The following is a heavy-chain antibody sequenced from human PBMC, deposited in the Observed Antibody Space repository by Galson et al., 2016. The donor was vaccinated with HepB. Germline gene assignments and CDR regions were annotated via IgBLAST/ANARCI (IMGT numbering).Heavy chain of an antibody. Sequence: SLRLSCAASGFTFSDFSMNWVRQAPGKGLEWVSSISSGSRDIYYADSVKGRFTISRDNAKNSLYLQMNSLRAEDTAVYYCARDRSNYDVWSGYMPHYYFDYWGQGTLVTVSS. CDR2: ISSGSRDI. V-gene: IGHV3-21*01. D-gene: IGHD3-3*01. J-gene: IGHJ4*02. CDR3: ARDRSNYDVWSGYMPHYYFDY. CDR1: GFTFSDFS.